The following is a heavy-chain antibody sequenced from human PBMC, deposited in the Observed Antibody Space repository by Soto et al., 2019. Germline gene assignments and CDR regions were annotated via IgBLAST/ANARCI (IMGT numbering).Heavy chain of an antibody. CDR2: TYYRSKWYN. Sequence: SQTLSLTCAISGDSVSSNSAACNWIRQSPSRGLEWLGRTYYRSKWYNDYAVSVKSRITINPDTSKNQFSLQLNSVTPEDTAVYCCARGASTYYYGMDVWGQGTRVTVSS. J-gene: IGHJ6*02. CDR1: GDSVSSNSAA. CDR3: ARGASTYYYGMDV. D-gene: IGHD2-2*01. V-gene: IGHV6-1*01.